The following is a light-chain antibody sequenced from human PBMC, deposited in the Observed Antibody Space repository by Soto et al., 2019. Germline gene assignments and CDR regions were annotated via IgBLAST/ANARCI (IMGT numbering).Light chain of an antibody. CDR3: TSYTSTTSRA. CDR2: EVS. J-gene: IGLJ1*01. CDR1: SRDGGGYNY. V-gene: IGLV2-14*01. Sequence: QSALAQPASVSLSPGQSITISCTGTSRDGGGYNYVSWYQQHPGKAPKLMIYEVSNRPSGDSHRFSGSKSGNTASLTISGLQAEDQADYYCTSYTSTTSRAFGTGTKVTVL.